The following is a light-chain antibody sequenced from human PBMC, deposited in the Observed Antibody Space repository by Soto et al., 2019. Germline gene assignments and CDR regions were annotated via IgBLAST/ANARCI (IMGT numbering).Light chain of an antibody. Sequence: EIVLTQSPATLSLSPGERATLSCRASQSVSSYLAWYQQKPGQAPRLLIYDASNRATGIPARFSGGGSGTDFTLTISSLEPEDFAVYYCQQRSGTFGGGTKVEIK. CDR1: QSVSSY. CDR2: DAS. J-gene: IGKJ4*01. CDR3: QQRSGT. V-gene: IGKV3-11*01.